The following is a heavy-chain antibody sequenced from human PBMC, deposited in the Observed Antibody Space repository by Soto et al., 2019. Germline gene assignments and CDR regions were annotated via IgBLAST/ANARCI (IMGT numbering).Heavy chain of an antibody. J-gene: IGHJ6*03. CDR1: GGSISSGGYY. Sequence: SETLSLTCTVSGGSISSGGYYWSWIRQHPGKGLEWIGYIYYSGSTYYNPSLKSRVTISVDTSKNQFSLKLSSVTAADTAVYYCAREEYSGYNMDVWGKGTTVTVSS. D-gene: IGHD1-26*01. CDR2: IYYSGST. V-gene: IGHV4-31*03. CDR3: AREEYSGYNMDV.